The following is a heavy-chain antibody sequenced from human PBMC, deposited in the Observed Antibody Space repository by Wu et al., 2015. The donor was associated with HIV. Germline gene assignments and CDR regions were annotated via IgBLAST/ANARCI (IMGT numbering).Heavy chain of an antibody. V-gene: IGHV1-69*13. CDR2: IIPMFGTP. J-gene: IGHJ4*02. CDR3: ARRPQLVDQ. CDR1: GGTFSSYA. D-gene: IGHD2-15*01. Sequence: QVQLVQSGTELKRSGSSVKISCKASGGTFSSYAINWVRQAPGQGLEWMGRIIPMFGTPDYARKFLGRVTITADDSTTTSYLELRSLKSQDTGIYFCARRPQLVDQWGQGTLVTVSS.